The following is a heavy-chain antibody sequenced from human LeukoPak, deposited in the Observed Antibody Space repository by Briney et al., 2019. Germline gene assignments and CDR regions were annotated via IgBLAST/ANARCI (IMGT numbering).Heavy chain of an antibody. V-gene: IGHV3-33*01. CDR2: IWHDGSNK. CDR1: GFTFSSSG. D-gene: IGHD5-12*01. J-gene: IGHJ4*02. Sequence: GGSLRLSCAASGFTFSSSGMHWVRQAPGKGLEWVAVIWHDGSNKYYADSVKGRFTISRDNSKNTLYLQMNSLRADDTAVYYCATDRSYAYVYWGQGTLVTASS. CDR3: ATDRSYAYVY.